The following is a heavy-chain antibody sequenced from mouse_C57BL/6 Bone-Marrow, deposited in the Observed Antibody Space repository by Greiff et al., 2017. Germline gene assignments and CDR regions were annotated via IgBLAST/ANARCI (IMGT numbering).Heavy chain of an antibody. Sequence: EVQLQQSGTVLARPGASVKMSCKTSGYTFTSYWMHWVKQRPGQGLEWIGAIYPGNSDTSYNQKFKGKAKLTAVTSASTAYMELSSLTNEDSAVYYCTVYYYGSSYLGVAYWGQGTLVTVSA. J-gene: IGHJ3*01. D-gene: IGHD1-1*01. CDR1: GYTFTSYW. CDR3: TVYYYGSSYLGVAY. CDR2: IYPGNSDT. V-gene: IGHV1-5*01.